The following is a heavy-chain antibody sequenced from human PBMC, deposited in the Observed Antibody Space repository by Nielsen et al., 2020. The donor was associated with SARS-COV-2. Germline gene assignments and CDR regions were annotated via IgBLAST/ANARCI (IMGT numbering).Heavy chain of an antibody. V-gene: IGHV3-53*01. Sequence: GESLKISCAASGFTVSNTYMNWVRQAPGKGLEWVSVIFSGGSTYYSDSVKGRFTISRDISKNTLFLQMNSLRAEDTALYYCTTRTFYLDYWGQGTLVTVSS. CDR2: IFSGGST. D-gene: IGHD1-1*01. J-gene: IGHJ4*02. CDR1: GFTVSNTY. CDR3: TTRTFYLDY.